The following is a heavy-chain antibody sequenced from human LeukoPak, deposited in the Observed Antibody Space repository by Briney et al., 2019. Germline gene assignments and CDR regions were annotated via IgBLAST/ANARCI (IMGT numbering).Heavy chain of an antibody. CDR3: AKDFRGGLDAEYFDH. CDR1: KFTFSSYA. J-gene: IGHJ1*01. CDR2: ISSSGGST. Sequence: PGGSLRLSCAASKFTFSSYAMSWVRQAPGKGLEWVSTISSSGGSTYYADSVKGRFTISRDNSKSTLYLQLNSLRAEDTALYYCAKDFRGGLDAEYFDHWGQGTLVTVSS. V-gene: IGHV3-23*01. D-gene: IGHD3/OR15-3a*01.